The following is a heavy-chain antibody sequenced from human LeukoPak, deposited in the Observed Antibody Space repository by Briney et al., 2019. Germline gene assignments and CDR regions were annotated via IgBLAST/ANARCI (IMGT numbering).Heavy chain of an antibody. CDR1: GGSISSYS. CDR2: IYDSGNT. Sequence: SETLSLTCTVSGGSISSYSWSWIRQPPGKGLEWIGLIYDSGNTKYNPSLKSRVSLSVDTSKTQFSLKLRSVTAADTAVYYCARDQGTFYSSSWFDSLGQGTLVTVSS. D-gene: IGHD6-13*01. CDR3: ARDQGTFYSSSWFDS. V-gene: IGHV4-59*01. J-gene: IGHJ5*01.